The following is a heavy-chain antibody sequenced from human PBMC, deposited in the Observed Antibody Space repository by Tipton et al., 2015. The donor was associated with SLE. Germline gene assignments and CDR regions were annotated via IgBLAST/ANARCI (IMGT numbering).Heavy chain of an antibody. D-gene: IGHD5-24*01. CDR3: ARRVEMASFDY. CDR2: IYHSGST. J-gene: IGHJ4*02. CDR1: GYSISSGYY. V-gene: IGHV4-38-2*01. Sequence: TLSLTCAVSGYSISSGYYWDWIRQPPGKGLEWIGSIYHSGSTYYNPSLKSRVTISVDTSKNQFSLKLSSVTAADTAVYYCARRVEMASFDYWGQGTLVTVSS.